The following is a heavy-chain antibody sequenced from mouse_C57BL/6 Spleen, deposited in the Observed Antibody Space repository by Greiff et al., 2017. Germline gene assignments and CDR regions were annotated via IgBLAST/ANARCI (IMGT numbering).Heavy chain of an antibody. J-gene: IGHJ2*01. V-gene: IGHV1-55*01. CDR1: GYTFTSYW. CDR2: LYPGSGST. CDR3: ARKGRGPNCYYFDY. D-gene: IGHD4-1*02. Sequence: QVQLQQPGAELVKPGASVKMSCKASGYTFTSYWITWVKQRPGQGLEWIGDLYPGSGSTNYNEKFKSKATLTVDTSSSTAYMQLSSLTSEDSAVYYCARKGRGPNCYYFDYWGQGTTLTVSS.